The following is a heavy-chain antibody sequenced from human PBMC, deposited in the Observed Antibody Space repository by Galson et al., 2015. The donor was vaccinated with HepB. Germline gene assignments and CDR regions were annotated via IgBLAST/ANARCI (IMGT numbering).Heavy chain of an antibody. CDR3: ARITAPGRDDDFDI. V-gene: IGHV2-70*11. Sequence: ALVKPTQTLTLTCTFSGFSLSTSGMCVSWIRQPPGKALEWLARIDWDDDKYYSTSLKTRLTISKDTSKNQVVLTMTNMDPVDTATYYCARITAPGRDDDFDIWGQGTMVTVAS. J-gene: IGHJ3*02. CDR1: GFSLSTSGMC. CDR2: IDWDDDK. D-gene: IGHD2-15*01.